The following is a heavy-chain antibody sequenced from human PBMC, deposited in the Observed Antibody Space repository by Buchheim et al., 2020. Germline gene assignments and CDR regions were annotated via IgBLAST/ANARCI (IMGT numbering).Heavy chain of an antibody. CDR1: GFTFSSYW. V-gene: IGHV3-7*03. Sequence: EVQLVESGGGLVQPGGSLRLSCAASGFTFSSYWMSWVRRAPGKGLEWVANIKQDGSEKYYVDSVKGRFTISRDNAKNSLYLQMNSLRAEDTAVYYCARGEEGPVEMATLFDYWGQGTL. J-gene: IGHJ4*02. CDR3: ARGEEGPVEMATLFDY. CDR2: IKQDGSEK. D-gene: IGHD5-24*01.